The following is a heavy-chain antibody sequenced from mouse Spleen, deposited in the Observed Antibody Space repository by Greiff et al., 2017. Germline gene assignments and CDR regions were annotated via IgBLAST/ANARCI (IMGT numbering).Heavy chain of an antibody. Sequence: EVQLVESGGGLVQPKGSLKLSCAASGFSFNTYAMNWVRQAPGKGLEWVARIRSKSNNYATYYADSVKDRFTISRDDSESMLYLQMNNLKTEDTAMYYCVRQGPYAMDYWGQGTSVTVSS. CDR3: VRQGPYAMDY. CDR2: IRSKSNNYAT. J-gene: IGHJ4*01. V-gene: IGHV10-1*01. CDR1: GFSFNTYA.